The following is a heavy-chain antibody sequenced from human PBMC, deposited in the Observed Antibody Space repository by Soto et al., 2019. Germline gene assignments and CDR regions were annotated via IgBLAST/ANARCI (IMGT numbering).Heavy chain of an antibody. D-gene: IGHD2-15*01. Sequence: QVQLQESGPGLVKPSETLSLTCTVSGGSISSYYWSWIRQPPGKGLEWIGYIYYSGSTNYNPSLTSRVTISVDTSKNQCSLKLSSVTAADTAVYYCASQIRYNCSGGGCLLLGAFDIWGQGTMVTVSS. CDR2: IYYSGST. J-gene: IGHJ3*02. CDR1: GGSISSYY. CDR3: ASQIRYNCSGGGCLLLGAFDI. V-gene: IGHV4-59*08.